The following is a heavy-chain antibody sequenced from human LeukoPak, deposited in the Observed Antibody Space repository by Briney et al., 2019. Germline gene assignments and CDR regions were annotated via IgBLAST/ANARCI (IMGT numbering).Heavy chain of an antibody. J-gene: IGHJ4*02. CDR2: ISHTGTT. CDR1: VASITIPDYY. V-gene: IGHV4-39*01. D-gene: IGHD1-14*01. CDR3: ATREQQVNRRPGDY. Sequence: PDTLSLTCAVSVASITIPDYYCGWIRLPPGKGQEWIGTISHTGTTYYNPSLQSRLSISVDKARNQFSLKLSAVNAAENDVYYCATREQQVNRRPGDYWGQGTQVTVSS.